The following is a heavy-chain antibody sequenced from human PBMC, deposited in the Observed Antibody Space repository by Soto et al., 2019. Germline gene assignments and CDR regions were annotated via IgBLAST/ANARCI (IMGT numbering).Heavy chain of an antibody. Sequence: QVHLQQWGAGLLKPSETLSLTCAVSGGSFSDYYWSWIRQSPGKGLEWIGEINHSGSTNYNPSLKSRVIISIDTYRRQFSLKLSSVTAADTAVYYCARGPSTFTYYDFWSWGQGTQVTVSS. CDR3: ARGPSTFTYYDFWS. CDR2: INHSGST. V-gene: IGHV4-34*01. CDR1: GGSFSDYY. D-gene: IGHD3-3*01. J-gene: IGHJ4*02.